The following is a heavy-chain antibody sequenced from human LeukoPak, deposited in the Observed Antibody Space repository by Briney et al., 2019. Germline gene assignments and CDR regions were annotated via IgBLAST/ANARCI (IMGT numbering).Heavy chain of an antibody. CDR2: IYYSGSA. J-gene: IGHJ6*03. V-gene: IGHV4-59*08. CDR1: GGSISSYY. Sequence: SETLSLTCTVSGGSISSYYWSWIRQPPGKGLEWIGYIYYSGSANYNPSLKRRVTMSVDTSKNQFSLKLSSVTAADTAVYYCARHRYYYRSGSYYGAPYYMDVWGKGTTVTISS. CDR3: ARHRYYYRSGSYYGAPYYMDV. D-gene: IGHD3-10*01.